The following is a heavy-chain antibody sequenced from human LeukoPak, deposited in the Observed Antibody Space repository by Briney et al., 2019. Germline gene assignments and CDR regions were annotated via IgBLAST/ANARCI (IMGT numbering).Heavy chain of an antibody. CDR1: GYPFTIFD. J-gene: IGHJ5*02. Sequence: ASVKVSCKASGYPFTIFDINWVRQAPGQGLEWVGWMNPNTGDTVYAQNFRGRVTMTRDTSIGTAYMELSRLRSDDTAVYYCARGDTAMVTIWFDPWGQGTLVTVSS. D-gene: IGHD5-18*01. CDR3: ARGDTAMVTIWFDP. CDR2: MNPNTGDT. V-gene: IGHV1-8*01.